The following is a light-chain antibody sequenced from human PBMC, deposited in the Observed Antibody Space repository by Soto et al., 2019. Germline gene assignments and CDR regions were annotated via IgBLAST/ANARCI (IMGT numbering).Light chain of an antibody. CDR1: SSNIGAGYD. CDR3: QSYDSSLSGWV. CDR2: GNS. V-gene: IGLV1-40*01. J-gene: IGLJ3*02. Sequence: QSALTQPPSVYGAPGQRVTISCTGSSSNIGAGYDVPWYQQLPGTAPKLLIYGNSNRPSGVPDRFAGSKSGTSASLAITGLQAEYDAEYYCQSYDSSLSGWVFGGGTKLTVL.